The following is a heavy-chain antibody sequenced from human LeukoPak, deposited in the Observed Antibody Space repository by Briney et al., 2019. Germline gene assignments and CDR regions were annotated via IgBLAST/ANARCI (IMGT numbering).Heavy chain of an antibody. CDR3: ARDPAGHGRYFDY. CDR2: IHTSGTT. CDR1: GGSTSGYF. J-gene: IGHJ4*02. D-gene: IGHD1-14*01. Sequence: RTSETLSLTCTVSGGSTSGYFCTWLRQSAGAGLECIGRIHTSGTTYYNPSLRSRVSMSVDTSNNKFSLRLSSVTAADTAVYYCARDPAGHGRYFDYWGQGALVTVSS. V-gene: IGHV4-4*07.